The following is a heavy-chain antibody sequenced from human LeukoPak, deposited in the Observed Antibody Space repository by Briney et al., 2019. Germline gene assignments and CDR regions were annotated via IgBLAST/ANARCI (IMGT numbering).Heavy chain of an antibody. CDR3: AKFDWRGGEAFDI. CDR1: GFTFNSFA. D-gene: IGHD3-9*01. J-gene: IGHJ3*02. CDR2: IYYDGKTK. Sequence: GDSLRLSCTASGFTFNSFAMHWVRQAPGKGLEWVAIIYYDGKTKYYVDSVKGRFSISRDNSKNTLYLQMNSLRAEDTAVYYCAKFDWRGGEAFDIWGQGTMVTVSS. V-gene: IGHV3-33*03.